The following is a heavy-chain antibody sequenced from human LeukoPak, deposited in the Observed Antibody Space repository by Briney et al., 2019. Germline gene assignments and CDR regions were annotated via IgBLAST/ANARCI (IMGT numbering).Heavy chain of an antibody. J-gene: IGHJ4*02. V-gene: IGHV3-23*01. CDR1: GFTFSAYA. CDR3: AKESLPHRGYYFDS. CDR2: ISEDGGAR. Sequence: GGSLRLSCAASGFTFSAYAMSWVRQAPGKGLEWVSAISEDGGARLYADSVKGRFTISRDNSENTVSLQVNSLRAGDTAVYFCAKESLPHRGYYFDSWGRGTLITVSS. D-gene: IGHD3-22*01.